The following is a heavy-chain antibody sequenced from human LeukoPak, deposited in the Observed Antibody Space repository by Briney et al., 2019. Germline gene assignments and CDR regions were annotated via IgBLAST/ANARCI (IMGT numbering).Heavy chain of an antibody. CDR3: ASPGSLSEYFQH. Sequence: VSYISSSGSTIYYADSVKGRFTISRDNAKNSLYLQMNSLRAEDTAVYYCASPGSLSEYFQHWGQGTLVTVSS. D-gene: IGHD2-15*01. CDR2: ISSSGSTI. V-gene: IGHV3-11*01. J-gene: IGHJ1*01.